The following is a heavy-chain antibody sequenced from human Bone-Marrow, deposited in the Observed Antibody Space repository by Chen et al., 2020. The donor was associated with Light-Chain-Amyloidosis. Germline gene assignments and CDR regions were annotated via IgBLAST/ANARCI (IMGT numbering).Heavy chain of an antibody. CDR2: TNSAGTST. J-gene: IGHJ4*02. Sequence: EVLLVESGGEVVQPGGSLRLSCTASGFSFSTYWMHWVRQSPVKGLVSVSRTNSAGTSTTCAESVKGRFTVSRDNTKNTMDVEMNSLRVEDTAVYYCARTTLRYLDYWGQGALVTVSS. CDR1: GFSFSTYW. D-gene: IGHD3-9*01. CDR3: ARTTLRYLDY. V-gene: IGHV3-74*01.